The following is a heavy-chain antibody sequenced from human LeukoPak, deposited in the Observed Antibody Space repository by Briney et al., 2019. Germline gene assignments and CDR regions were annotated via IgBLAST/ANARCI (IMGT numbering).Heavy chain of an antibody. J-gene: IGHJ5*02. CDR1: GFTFTDYY. CDR3: ARDFWSGYYRNWFEP. Sequence: GGSLRLSCAASGFTFTDYYMSWIRQAPGKGLEWVSYISISGSTIYYADTLKGRFTFSRDKAKNTPYLQMNSLRAEDTAVYYCARDFWSGYYRNWFEPWGQGTLVSVSS. V-gene: IGHV3-11*04. D-gene: IGHD3-3*01. CDR2: ISISGSTI.